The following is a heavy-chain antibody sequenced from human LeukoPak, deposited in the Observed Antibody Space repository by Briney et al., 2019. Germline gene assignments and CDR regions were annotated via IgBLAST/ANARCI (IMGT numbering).Heavy chain of an antibody. J-gene: IGHJ3*02. V-gene: IGHV3-48*01. Sequence: PGGTLRLSCAASGFAFSGYSMNWVRKAPGKGLEWVSYISSSSSTIYYADSVKGRFTISRSIAKDSLYLQRNSLRAEDTAVYYCARGDSYYYDSSGQIGIWAQGTMVTVSS. CDR3: ARGDSYYYDSSGQIGI. CDR2: ISSSSSTI. CDR1: GFAFSGYS. D-gene: IGHD3-22*01.